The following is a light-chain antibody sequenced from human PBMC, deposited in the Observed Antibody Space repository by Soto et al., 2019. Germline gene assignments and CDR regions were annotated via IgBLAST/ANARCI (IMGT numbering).Light chain of an antibody. J-gene: IGLJ1*01. CDR2: DDS. V-gene: IGLV3-21*02. Sequence: SSELTQPPSVSVAPGQTARITCGGNNIGSKSVHWFQQRPGQAPVLVVYDDSDRPSGIPERFSGSNSGNTATLTIIRVEAGDEADYYCHVWDSTSDHYVFGTGTKVTVL. CDR1: NIGSKS. CDR3: HVWDSTSDHYV.